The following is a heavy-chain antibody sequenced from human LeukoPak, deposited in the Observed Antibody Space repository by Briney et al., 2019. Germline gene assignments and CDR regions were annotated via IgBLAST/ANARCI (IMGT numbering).Heavy chain of an antibody. CDR2: IYPSGGGT. D-gene: IGHD1-1*01. CDR3: ARGSGTQTHYYYFMDV. J-gene: IGHJ6*03. Sequence: ASVKVSPKASGYTFTSYYMHWVRQAPGQGLEWMGIIYPSGGGTIYAQKFQGRVTMSRDMSTSTVYMELSSLRSEDTAVYYCARGSGTQTHYYYFMDVWGKGTTVTVSS. CDR1: GYTFTSYY. V-gene: IGHV1-46*01.